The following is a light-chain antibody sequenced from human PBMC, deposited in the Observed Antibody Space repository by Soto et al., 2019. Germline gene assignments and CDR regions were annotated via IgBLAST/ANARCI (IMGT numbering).Light chain of an antibody. CDR3: CSYAGSYTLVV. J-gene: IGLJ2*01. V-gene: IGLV2-11*01. CDR2: DVS. CDR1: SSDVGGYNY. Sequence: QSVLTQPRSVSGSPGQSVTISCTGTSSDVGGYNYVSWYQQHPGKAPKLMIYDVSNRPSGVPDRFSGSKSGNTASLTISGLQAEDEADYYCCSYAGSYTLVVFGGGTQLTVL.